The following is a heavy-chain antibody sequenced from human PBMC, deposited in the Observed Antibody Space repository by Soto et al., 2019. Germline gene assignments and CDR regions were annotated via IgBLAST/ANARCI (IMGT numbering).Heavy chain of an antibody. J-gene: IGHJ4*02. Sequence: SETLSLTCAVSGGSISSTHSWSWVRQPPGKGLEWIAEIYHSGSTNYNPSLKSRATISVDKSKNQFSLKLNSVTAADTAVYFCARAVALPGLFYFDFWGQGTLVTVS. CDR2: IYHSGST. CDR3: ARAVALPGLFYFDF. V-gene: IGHV4-4*02. CDR1: GGSISSTHS. D-gene: IGHD2-21*01.